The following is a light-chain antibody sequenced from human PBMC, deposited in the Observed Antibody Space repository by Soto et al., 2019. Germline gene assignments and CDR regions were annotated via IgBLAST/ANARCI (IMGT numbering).Light chain of an antibody. CDR1: QSVSSN. J-gene: IGKJ1*01. CDR2: GAS. CDR3: QLYGCSPRT. V-gene: IGKV3-20*01. Sequence: PASRCVTTAKRATLSCRASQSVSSNLAWYQQKPGQAPKLLIYGASSRATGIPDRFSGSGSVTDFTITICRLEPEDCEFYYCQLYGCSPRTLGQGTKVDIK.